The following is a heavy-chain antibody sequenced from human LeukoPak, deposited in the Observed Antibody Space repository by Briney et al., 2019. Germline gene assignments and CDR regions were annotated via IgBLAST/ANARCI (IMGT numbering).Heavy chain of an antibody. D-gene: IGHD2-2*01. CDR1: GGTFSSYA. Sequence: ASVKVSCKASGGTFSSYAISWVRQAPGQGLEWMGGIIPIFGTANYAQKFQGRVTITTDESTSTAYMELSSLRSEDTAVYYCARGEYQLHLYYYYYYMDVWGKGTTVTVSS. V-gene: IGHV1-69*05. J-gene: IGHJ6*03. CDR2: IIPIFGTA. CDR3: ARGEYQLHLYYYYYYMDV.